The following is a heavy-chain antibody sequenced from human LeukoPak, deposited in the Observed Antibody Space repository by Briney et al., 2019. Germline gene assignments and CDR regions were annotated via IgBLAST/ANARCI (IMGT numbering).Heavy chain of an antibody. CDR3: AKDFPGCAVATKPVDY. D-gene: IGHD2-8*01. V-gene: IGHV3-23*01. Sequence: GGSLRLSCAASGFTFSSYAMSWVRQAPGKGLEWVSAISGSGGSTYYADSVKGRFTISRDNSKNTLYLQMNSLRAEDTAVYYCAKDFPGCAVATKPVDYWGQGTLVTVSS. CDR1: GFTFSSYA. J-gene: IGHJ4*02. CDR2: ISGSGGST.